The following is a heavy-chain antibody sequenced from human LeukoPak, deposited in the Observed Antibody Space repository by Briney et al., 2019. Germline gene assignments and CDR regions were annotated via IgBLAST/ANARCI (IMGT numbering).Heavy chain of an antibody. V-gene: IGHV3-30*18. CDR1: GFTFSSYG. Sequence: PGGSLRLSCAASGFTFSSYGMHWVRQAPGKGLEWVAVISYDGSNKYYADSVKGRFTISRDNSKNTLYLQMNSLRAEDTAVYYCAKDRKHFIWWFGDPEYYFDYWGQGTLVTVSS. CDR3: AKDRKHFIWWFGDPEYYFDY. D-gene: IGHD3-10*01. CDR2: ISYDGSNK. J-gene: IGHJ4*02.